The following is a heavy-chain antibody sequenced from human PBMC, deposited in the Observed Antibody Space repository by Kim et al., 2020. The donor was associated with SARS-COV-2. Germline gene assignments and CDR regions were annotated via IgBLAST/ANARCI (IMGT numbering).Heavy chain of an antibody. CDR2: ISWNSGSI. Sequence: GGSLRLSCAASGFTFGDYAMHWVRQAPGKGLEWVSGISWNSGSIGYADSVKGRFTISRDNAKNSLYLQMNSLRAEDTALYYCAKDIADYYDSSGSPGAFDIWGQGTMVTVSS. J-gene: IGHJ3*02. CDR1: GFTFGDYA. D-gene: IGHD3-22*01. V-gene: IGHV3-9*01. CDR3: AKDIADYYDSSGSPGAFDI.